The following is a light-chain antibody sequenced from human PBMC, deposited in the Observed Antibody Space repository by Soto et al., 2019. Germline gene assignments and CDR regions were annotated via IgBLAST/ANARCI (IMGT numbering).Light chain of an antibody. CDR3: HQYSTWPLVT. CDR2: GAS. V-gene: IGKV3-15*01. CDR1: QSVSSY. J-gene: IGKJ5*01. Sequence: PTALSLSPGERATLSCRASQSVSSYLAWYQQKPGQAPRLLIYGASTRATGIPARFSGSGSGTEFTLTIGSLEPEDFAVYYCHQYSTWPLVTFGQGTRLEIK.